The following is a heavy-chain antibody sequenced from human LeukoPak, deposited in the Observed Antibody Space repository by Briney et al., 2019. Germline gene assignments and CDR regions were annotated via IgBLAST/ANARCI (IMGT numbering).Heavy chain of an antibody. CDR1: GFTFSSYS. CDR3: ARGVRDILSGYYTDYYFYYMDV. D-gene: IGHD3-9*01. V-gene: IGHV3-21*01. Sequence: GGSLRLSCAASGFTFSSYSMNWVRRAPGKGLEWVSSISSSSSYIYYADSVKGRCTISRDNAKNSLYLQMNSLRAEDTAVYYCARGVRDILSGYYTDYYFYYMDVWGKGTTVTVSS. CDR2: ISSSSSYI. J-gene: IGHJ6*03.